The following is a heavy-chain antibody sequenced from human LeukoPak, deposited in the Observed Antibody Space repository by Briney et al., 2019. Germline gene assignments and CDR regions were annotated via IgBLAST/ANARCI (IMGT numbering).Heavy chain of an antibody. CDR1: GGSISSGDHY. D-gene: IGHD4-17*01. CDR3: ARSSSDYGDGWYFDL. CDR2: IYYSGST. V-gene: IGHV4-30-4*01. Sequence: SETLSLTCTVSGGSISSGDHYWSWIRQPPGKGLEWIGYIYYSGSTYYNPSLKSRVTISVDRSKNQFSLKLSSVTAADTAVYYCARSSSDYGDGWYFDLWGRGTLVTVSS. J-gene: IGHJ2*01.